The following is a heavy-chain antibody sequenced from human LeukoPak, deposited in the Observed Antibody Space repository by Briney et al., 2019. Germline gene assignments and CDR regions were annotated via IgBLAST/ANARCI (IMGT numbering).Heavy chain of an antibody. Sequence: PGGSLRLSCAASGFTFSSYSMNWVRQAPGKGLEWVSYISSSSSTIYYADSVKGRFTISRDNSKNTLYLQMNSLRAEDTAAYYCAKDWGYSYGMGYYFDYWGQGTLVTVSS. J-gene: IGHJ4*02. V-gene: IGHV3-48*01. CDR3: AKDWGYSYGMGYYFDY. D-gene: IGHD5-18*01. CDR1: GFTFSSYS. CDR2: ISSSSSTI.